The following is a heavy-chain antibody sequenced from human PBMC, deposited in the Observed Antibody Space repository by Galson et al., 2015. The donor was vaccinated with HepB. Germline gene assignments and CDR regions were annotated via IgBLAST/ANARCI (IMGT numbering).Heavy chain of an antibody. V-gene: IGHV4-59*08. CDR1: GGSISTYY. CDR2: VYYTGGT. D-gene: IGHD2-2*02. CDR3: AGQDCSADCFTDWFDP. J-gene: IGHJ5*02. Sequence: LTCTVSGGSISTYYWSWIRQPPRKGLEWLGYVYYTGGTNYSPSLKGRVTISVDTSRNQVSLKLTSVTAADTAVYYCAGQDCSADCFTDWFDPWGQGTLVTVSS.